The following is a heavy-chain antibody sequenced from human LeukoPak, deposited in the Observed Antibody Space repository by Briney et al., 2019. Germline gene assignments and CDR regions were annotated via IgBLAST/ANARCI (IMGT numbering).Heavy chain of an antibody. D-gene: IGHD3-22*01. CDR2: INPNSGGT. CDR3: ARVVEYYYDSSGYHNWFDP. V-gene: IGHV1-2*02. J-gene: IGHJ5*02. Sequence: ASVKVSCKASGYTFTGYYMHWVRQAPGQGLEWMGWINPNSGGTNYAQKFQGRVTMTRDTSISTAYMKLSRLRSDDTAVYYCARVVEYYYDSSGYHNWFDPWGQATLVTVSS. CDR1: GYTFTGYY.